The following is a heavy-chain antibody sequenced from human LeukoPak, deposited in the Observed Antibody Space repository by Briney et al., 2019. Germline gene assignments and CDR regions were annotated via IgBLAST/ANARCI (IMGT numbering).Heavy chain of an antibody. Sequence: GASVKVSCKASGYRFTSYGIGWVRQAPGQGLEWVGWISIYNGQTYYAQSLQDRVTMTADTSTNTVYMELRSLKTEDTAVYYCAGERGLRGSGHNWFDPWGQGTLVTVSS. CDR2: ISIYNGQT. CDR3: AGERGLRGSGHNWFDP. J-gene: IGHJ5*02. V-gene: IGHV1-18*01. CDR1: GYRFTSYG. D-gene: IGHD3-10*01.